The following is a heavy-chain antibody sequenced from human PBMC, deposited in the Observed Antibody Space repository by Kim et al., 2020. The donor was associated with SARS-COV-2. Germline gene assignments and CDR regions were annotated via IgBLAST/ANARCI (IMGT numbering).Heavy chain of an antibody. D-gene: IGHD1-1*01. CDR2: IYYSGST. Sequence: SETLSLTCTVSGGSISSYYWSWIRQPPGKGLEWIGYIYYSGSTNYNPSLKSRVTISVDTSKNQFSLKLSSVTAADTAVYYCARIPGQLSSGFDPWGQGTLVTVSS. V-gene: IGHV4-59*08. J-gene: IGHJ5*02. CDR1: GGSISSYY. CDR3: ARIPGQLSSGFDP.